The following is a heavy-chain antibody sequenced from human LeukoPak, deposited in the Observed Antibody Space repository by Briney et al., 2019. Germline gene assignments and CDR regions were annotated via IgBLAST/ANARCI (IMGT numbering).Heavy chain of an antibody. CDR2: VYYTGST. CDR3: ARASWAPTGIPGAWFDP. V-gene: IGHV4-61*01. J-gene: IGHJ5*02. Sequence: PSETLSLTCTVSGGSVSSGSYYWSWIRQPPGKRLECIGYVYYTGSTDYNPSLKSRATISLDTSKRQFSLKLSSVTAADTAVYYCARASWAPTGIPGAWFDPWGQGTLVTVSS. CDR1: GGSVSSGSYY. D-gene: IGHD1-1*01.